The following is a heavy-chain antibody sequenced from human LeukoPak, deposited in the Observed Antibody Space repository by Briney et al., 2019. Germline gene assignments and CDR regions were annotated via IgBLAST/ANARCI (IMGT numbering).Heavy chain of an antibody. D-gene: IGHD6-13*01. V-gene: IGHV4-4*07. CDR3: ARGAAAGLAYYYYMDV. J-gene: IGHJ6*03. CDR2: IYTSGST. Sequence: SETLSLTCTVSGGSISSYYWSWIRQPAGKGLEWIGRIYTSGSTNYNPSLKSRVTMSVDTSKNQFSLKLSSVTAADTAVYYCARGAAAGLAYYYYMDVWGKGTTVTVSS. CDR1: GGSISSYY.